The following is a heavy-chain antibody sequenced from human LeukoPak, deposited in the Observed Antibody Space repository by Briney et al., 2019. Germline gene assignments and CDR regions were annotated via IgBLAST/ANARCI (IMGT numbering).Heavy chain of an antibody. Sequence: GGSLRLSCVVSGLPFSDYYMNGIRQAPGKGLEWISYISSTSSYTDYADSVKGRFTISRDNAQSTLFLQMNSLRVEDTAVYYCAAGTAADFWGQGTRVAVSS. CDR3: AAGTAADF. CDR1: GLPFSDYY. J-gene: IGHJ4*02. CDR2: ISSTSSYT. V-gene: IGHV3-11*03. D-gene: IGHD6-13*01.